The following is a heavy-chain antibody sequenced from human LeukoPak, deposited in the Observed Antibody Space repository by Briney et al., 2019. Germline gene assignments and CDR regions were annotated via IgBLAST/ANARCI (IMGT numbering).Heavy chain of an antibody. D-gene: IGHD3-10*01. CDR1: GFTFNNYW. CDR2: IDSDGSST. V-gene: IGHV3-74*01. CDR3: VKGGGPRGFDY. J-gene: IGHJ4*02. Sequence: SGGSLRLSCAASGFTFNNYWMHWVRHAPGKGLVWVSRIDSDGSSTRYADAVKGRFTISRDNAKSTLYLQMNSLRAEDTAIYYCVKGGGPRGFDYWGQGILVTVSS.